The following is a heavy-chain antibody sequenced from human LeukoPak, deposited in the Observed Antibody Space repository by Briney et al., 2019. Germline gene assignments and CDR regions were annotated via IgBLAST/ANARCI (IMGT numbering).Heavy chain of an antibody. Sequence: GGSLRLSCAASRFTFSSYVMSWVRQAPGKGLEWVSGISGSGGNTYYADSVKGRFTISRDNSKNTLSLQMNSLRAEDTAVYYCAKPRGGLAYYMDVWGKGTTVTVSS. D-gene: IGHD3-3*02. CDR3: AKPRGGLAYYMDV. J-gene: IGHJ6*03. CDR2: ISGSGGNT. CDR1: RFTFSSYV. V-gene: IGHV3-23*01.